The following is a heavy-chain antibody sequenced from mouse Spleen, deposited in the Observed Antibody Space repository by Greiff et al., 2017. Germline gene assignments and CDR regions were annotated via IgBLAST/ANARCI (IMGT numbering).Heavy chain of an antibody. CDR1: GFSLTSYG. D-gene: IGHD2-1*01. CDR3: AKKCGNYGRYAMDY. CDR2: IWRGGST. J-gene: IGHJ4*01. V-gene: IGHV2-5*01. Sequence: QVQLKESGPGLVQPSQSLSITCTVSGFSLTSYGVHWVRQSPGKGLEWLGVIWRGGSTDYNAAFMSRLSITKDNSKSQVFFKMNSLQADDTAIYYCAKKCGNYGRYAMDYWGQGTSVTVSS.